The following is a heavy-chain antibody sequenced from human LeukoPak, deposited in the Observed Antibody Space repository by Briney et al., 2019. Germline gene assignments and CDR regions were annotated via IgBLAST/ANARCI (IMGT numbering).Heavy chain of an antibody. CDR2: IYDSGST. D-gene: IGHD2-15*01. Sequence: SETLSLTCTVSGGSIRSSYYYWGWIRQPPGKGLEWIGSIYDSGSTYYNPSLKSRVTISVDTSKNQFSLKLSSVTAADTAVYYCARHPANIVVVVAAFDYWGQGTLVTVSS. V-gene: IGHV4-39*01. J-gene: IGHJ4*02. CDR1: GGSIRSSYYY. CDR3: ARHPANIVVVVAAFDY.